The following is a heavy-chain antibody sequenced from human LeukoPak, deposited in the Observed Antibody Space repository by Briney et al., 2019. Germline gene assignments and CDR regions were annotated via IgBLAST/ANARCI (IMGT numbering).Heavy chain of an antibody. CDR2: IYHSGST. D-gene: IGHD3-10*01. CDR3: ARDRYYYGSGSYYFDY. Sequence: PSETLSLTCTVSGYSISSGYYWGWIRQPPGKGLEWIGSIYHSGSTYYNPSLKSRVTMSVDTSKNQFSLKLSSVTAADTAVYYCARDRYYYGSGSYYFDYWGQGTLVTVSS. V-gene: IGHV4-38-2*02. CDR1: GYSISSGYY. J-gene: IGHJ4*02.